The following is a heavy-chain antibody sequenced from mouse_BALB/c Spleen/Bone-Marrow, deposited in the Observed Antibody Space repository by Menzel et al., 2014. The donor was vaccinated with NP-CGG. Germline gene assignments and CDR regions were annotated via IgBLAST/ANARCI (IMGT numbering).Heavy chain of an antibody. CDR2: INPSTGYT. V-gene: IGHV1-7*01. J-gene: IGHJ3*01. D-gene: IGHD1-1*01. CDR3: TRRAYGGSYGLAY. Sequence: VQLQQSGAEPAKPGASVKMSCKASGYTFTNYWMHWVKQRPGQGLEWIGYINPSTGYTEYNQKFKDKATLTADKSSSTAYMQLSSLTSEDSSVFYCTRRAYGGSYGLAYWGQGTLVTVSA. CDR1: GYTFTNYW.